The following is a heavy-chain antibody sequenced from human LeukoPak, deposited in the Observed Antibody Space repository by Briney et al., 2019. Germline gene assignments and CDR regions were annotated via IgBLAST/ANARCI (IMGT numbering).Heavy chain of an antibody. V-gene: IGHV1-69*05. D-gene: IGHD2-2*01. CDR2: IIPIFGTA. J-gene: IGHJ4*02. Sequence: ASVKVSYKASGGTFSSYAISWVRQAPGQGLEWMGGIIPIFGTANYAQKFQGRVTITTDESTSTAYMELGSLRSEDTAVYYCARDSTEYFDYWGQGTLVTVSS. CDR3: ARDSTEYFDY. CDR1: GGTFSSYA.